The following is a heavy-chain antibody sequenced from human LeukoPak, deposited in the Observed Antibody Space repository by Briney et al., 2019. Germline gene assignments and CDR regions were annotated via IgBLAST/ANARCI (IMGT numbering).Heavy chain of an antibody. V-gene: IGHV4-59*12. CDR2: IYGSGNT. J-gene: IGHJ4*02. CDR1: GGSISGWY. Sequence: PSQTLSLTCTVSGGSISGWYWSWIRQPPGKGLEWIGYIYGSGNTNYNPSLKSRVTMSIDTSKNQFSLKLSSVTAADTAVYYCARDTPLGWFGELALWGQGTLVTVSS. CDR3: ARDTPLGWFGELAL. D-gene: IGHD3-10*01.